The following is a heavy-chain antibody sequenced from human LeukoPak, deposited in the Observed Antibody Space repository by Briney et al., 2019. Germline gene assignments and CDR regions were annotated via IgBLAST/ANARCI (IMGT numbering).Heavy chain of an antibody. CDR3: ARVTNSSSWSPFDY. J-gene: IGHJ4*02. CDR2: IYYSGST. Sequence: SETLSLTCTVSGGSISSSSSYWGWIRQPPGKGLEWIGSIYYSGSTYYNPSLKSRVTISVDTSKNQFSLKLSSVTAADTAVYYCARVTNSSSWSPFDYWGQGTLVTVSS. CDR1: GGSISSSSSY. V-gene: IGHV4-39*07. D-gene: IGHD6-13*01.